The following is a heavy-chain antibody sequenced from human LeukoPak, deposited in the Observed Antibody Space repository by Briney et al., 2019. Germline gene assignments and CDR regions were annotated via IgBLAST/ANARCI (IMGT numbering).Heavy chain of an antibody. CDR3: ARGAPENYYDSSGYYEYFQY. CDR1: GFSFSNYG. CDR2: IWYDGSNK. J-gene: IGHJ1*01. V-gene: IGHV3-33*01. Sequence: GGSLRLSRAASGFSFSNYGMHWVRQAPGKGLEWVAVIWYDGSNKYYADSVKGRFTISRDKSKNTLYLQMNSLRVEDTAVYYCARGAPENYYDSSGYYEYFQYWGQGTLVTVSS. D-gene: IGHD3-22*01.